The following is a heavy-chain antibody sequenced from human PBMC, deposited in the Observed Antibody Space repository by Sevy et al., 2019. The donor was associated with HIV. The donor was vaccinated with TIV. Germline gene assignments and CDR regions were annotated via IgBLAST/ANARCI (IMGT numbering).Heavy chain of an antibody. D-gene: IGHD6-13*01. CDR3: ARVHQSSSWLRSDF. V-gene: IGHV7-4-1*02. CDR1: GYTFTINA. Sequence: ASVKVSCTDSGYTFTINAMTWVRQAPGQGLEWMGWINTNTGNRTYPQGFTGRFIFSLDTSVSTAYLQISSLKAEDTAMYYCARVHQSSSWLRSDFWGQGTLVTVSS. CDR2: INTNTGNR. J-gene: IGHJ4*02.